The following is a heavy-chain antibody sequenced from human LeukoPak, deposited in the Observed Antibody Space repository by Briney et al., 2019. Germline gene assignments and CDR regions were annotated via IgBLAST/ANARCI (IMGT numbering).Heavy chain of an antibody. J-gene: IGHJ4*02. D-gene: IGHD3-10*01. CDR2: IYDSGST. CDR1: GGSISSYY. Sequence: SETLSLTCTVSGGSISSYYWSWIRQPPGKGLEWIGYIYDSGSTNYNPSLKSRVTISVDTSKNQFSLKVSSVTAADTAVYYCAREKGRTNSWYVDYWGQGTLVTVSS. V-gene: IGHV4-59*01. CDR3: AREKGRTNSWYVDY.